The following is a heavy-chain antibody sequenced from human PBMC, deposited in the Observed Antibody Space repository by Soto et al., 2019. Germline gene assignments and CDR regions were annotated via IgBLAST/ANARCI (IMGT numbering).Heavy chain of an antibody. CDR1: GGSFSGYY. CDR3: ARHGSSSWYFNNPFFDY. D-gene: IGHD6-13*01. CDR2: INHSGST. V-gene: IGHV4-34*01. Sequence: SETLSLTCAVYGGSFSGYYWSWIRQPPGKGLEWIGEINHSGSTNYNPSLKSRVTISVDTSKNQFSLKLSSLTAADTAVYYCARHGSSSWYFNNPFFDYWGQGTLVTVSS. J-gene: IGHJ4*02.